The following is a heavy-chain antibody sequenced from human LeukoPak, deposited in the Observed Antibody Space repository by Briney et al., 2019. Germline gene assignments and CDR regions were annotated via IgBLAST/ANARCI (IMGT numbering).Heavy chain of an antibody. D-gene: IGHD3-22*01. CDR3: ARLYSSGYKPFDY. CDR1: GFTFSSYW. CDR2: IKQDGSEK. Sequence: GGSLRLSCAASGFTFSSYWMSWVRQAPGKGLEWVANIKQDGSEKYYVDSVKGRFTISRDNAKNSLYLQMNSLRAEDTAVYYCARLYSSGYKPFDYWGQGTLVTVSS. J-gene: IGHJ4*02. V-gene: IGHV3-7*01.